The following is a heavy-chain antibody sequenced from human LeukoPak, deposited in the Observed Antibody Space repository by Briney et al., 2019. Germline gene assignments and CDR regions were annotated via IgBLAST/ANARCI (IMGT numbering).Heavy chain of an antibody. J-gene: IGHJ4*02. CDR1: GFTFSTYW. D-gene: IGHD5-24*01. Sequence: GGSLRLSCAASGFTFSTYWMNWVRQAPGKGLEWVANIKHDESEKYYVDSVKGRFTISRDNAKNSLYLQMNSLRAEDTAVYYCATVPGDGSNYGFDYWGQGTLVTVSS. CDR2: IKHDESEK. CDR3: ATVPGDGSNYGFDY. V-gene: IGHV3-7*01.